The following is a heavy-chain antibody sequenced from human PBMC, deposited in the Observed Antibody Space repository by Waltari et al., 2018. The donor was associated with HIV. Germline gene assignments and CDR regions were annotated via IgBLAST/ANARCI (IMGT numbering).Heavy chain of an antibody. J-gene: IGHJ6*02. CDR2: IYYDGST. V-gene: IGHV4-39*07. CDR3: ARERGGYYGSGTYPGGAMNV. D-gene: IGHD3-10*01. Sequence: QLHLLESGPGLVKPSETLSLTCPVSGCSIRTNNYYWAWIRQSPGTGLEWIGTIYYDGSTYYNPSLERRVTISVDTSKSQFSLRLTSVTAADTAVYFCARERGGYYGSGTYPGGAMNVWGQGTTVIVSS. CDR1: GCSIRTNNYY.